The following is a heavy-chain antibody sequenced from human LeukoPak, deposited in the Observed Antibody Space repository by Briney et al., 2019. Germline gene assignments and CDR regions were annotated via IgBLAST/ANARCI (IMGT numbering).Heavy chain of an antibody. D-gene: IGHD4-23*01. CDR1: GYSFTSYW. CDR2: IYPGDSDT. Sequence: GESLKISCKGSGYSFTSYWIGWVRQMPGKGLEWMGIIYPGDSDTRYSPSFQGQVTISADKSISTAYLQWSSLKASDTAMYYCARVYPTTVVTPGFDYWGQGTLVTVSS. V-gene: IGHV5-51*01. J-gene: IGHJ4*02. CDR3: ARVYPTTVVTPGFDY.